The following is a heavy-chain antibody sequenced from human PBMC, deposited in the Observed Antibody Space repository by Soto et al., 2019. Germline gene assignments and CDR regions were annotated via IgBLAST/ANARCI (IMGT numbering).Heavy chain of an antibody. CDR3: ARGPYCTTNKCYPDPNWFDP. J-gene: IGHJ5*02. V-gene: IGHV4-30-2*01. Sequence: SETLSLTCGVSGGSISAGGYSWSWIRQPPGKGLEWIGNIYHSGRTDFNPSLERRVTILMDKSKNQFSLKLSSVTAADTAVYYCARGPYCTTNKCYPDPNWFDPWGQGTLVPVSS. CDR2: IYHSGRT. CDR1: GGSISAGGYS. D-gene: IGHD2-8*01.